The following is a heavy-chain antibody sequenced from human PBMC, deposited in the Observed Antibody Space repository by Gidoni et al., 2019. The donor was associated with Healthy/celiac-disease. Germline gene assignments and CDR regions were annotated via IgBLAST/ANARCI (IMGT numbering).Heavy chain of an antibody. CDR3: AKPPPGNVEWLTEQH. V-gene: IGHV3-23*01. CDR2: IRGSGGST. J-gene: IGHJ1*01. Sequence: EVQLLESGGGLVQPGGSLRLSCAASVFTFSSDAMSWVRQARGKGLEWVSAIRGSGGSTYYAASVKGRFTISRGNSNNTLYLQMNSRRAEDTAVYYCAKPPPGNVEWLTEQHWSQGTLVTVSS. D-gene: IGHD3-3*01. CDR1: VFTFSSDA.